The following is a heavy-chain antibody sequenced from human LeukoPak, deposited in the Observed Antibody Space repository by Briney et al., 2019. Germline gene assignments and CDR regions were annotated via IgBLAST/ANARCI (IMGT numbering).Heavy chain of an antibody. CDR1: GGSISSRGYY. D-gene: IGHD1/OR15-1a*01. CDR3: ASAVTGTYGTFDI. V-gene: IGHV4-39*01. J-gene: IGHJ3*02. Sequence: SETLSLTCTVSGGSISSRGYYWSWIRRPPGKGLEWIGSIYYSGSSYYNPSLKSRVTISVDTSKNQFSLNLRSVTAADTAVYYCASAVTGTYGTFDIWGPGTMVTVFS. CDR2: IYYSGSS.